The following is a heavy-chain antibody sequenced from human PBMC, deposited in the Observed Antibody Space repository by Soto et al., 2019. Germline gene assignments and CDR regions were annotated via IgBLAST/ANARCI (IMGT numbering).Heavy chain of an antibody. J-gene: IGHJ3*02. D-gene: IGHD6-13*01. CDR1: GFTFSNAW. CDR2: IKSKTDGGTT. Sequence: GGSLRLSCAASGFTFSNAWMSWVRQAPGKGLEWVGRIKSKTDGGTTDYAAPVKGRFTISRDDSKNTLYLQMNSLKTEDTAVYYCTTPVIAAAGRGAFDSWGQGTMVTVSS. V-gene: IGHV3-15*01. CDR3: TTPVIAAAGRGAFDS.